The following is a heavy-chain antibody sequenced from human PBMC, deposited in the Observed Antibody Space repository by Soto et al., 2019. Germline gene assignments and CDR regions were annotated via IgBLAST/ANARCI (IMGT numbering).Heavy chain of an antibody. CDR3: ARGDSSSWYGDYYYYGMDV. Sequence: PSETLSLTCTVSGGSISSYYWSWIRQPPGKGLEWIGYIYYSGSTNYNPSLKSRVTISVDTSKNQFSLKLSSVTAADTAVYYCARGDSSSWYGDYYYYGMDVWGQGTTVTVSS. CDR2: IYYSGST. J-gene: IGHJ6*02. CDR1: GGSISSYY. D-gene: IGHD6-13*01. V-gene: IGHV4-59*12.